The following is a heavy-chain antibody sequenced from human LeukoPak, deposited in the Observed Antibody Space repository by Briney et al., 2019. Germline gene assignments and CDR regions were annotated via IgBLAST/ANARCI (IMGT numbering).Heavy chain of an antibody. V-gene: IGHV4-4*02. CDR2: IYHSGST. CDR3: ARQQVAAADYYYYMDV. D-gene: IGHD6-13*01. Sequence: SETLSLTCAVSGGSISSSNWWSWVRQPPGKGLEWIGEIYHSGSTNYNPSLKSRVTISVDTSKNQFSLKLSSVTAADTAVYYCARQQVAAADYYYYMDVWGKGTTVTISS. J-gene: IGHJ6*03. CDR1: GGSISSSNW.